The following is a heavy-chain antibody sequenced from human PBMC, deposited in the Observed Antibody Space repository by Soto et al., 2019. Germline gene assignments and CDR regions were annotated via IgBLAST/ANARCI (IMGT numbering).Heavy chain of an antibody. V-gene: IGHV1-3*01. CDR3: ARDPQRYCSGGSCYQNPLAWYFDL. Sequence: GASVKVSCKDSGYTFTSYAMHWVRQGPGQRLEWMGWINAGNCNTKYTENFRSRVTITRYTHASTAYMELSSLKSEDTAVYYCARDPQRYCSGGSCYQNPLAWYFDLWGRGTLVTVSS. CDR2: INAGNCNT. CDR1: GYTFTSYA. D-gene: IGHD2-15*01. J-gene: IGHJ2*01.